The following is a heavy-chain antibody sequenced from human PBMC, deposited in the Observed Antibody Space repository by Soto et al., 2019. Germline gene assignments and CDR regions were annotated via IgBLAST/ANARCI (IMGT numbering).Heavy chain of an antibody. CDR1: GFTFSDYY. J-gene: IGHJ4*02. Sequence: QVQLVESGGGLVKPGGSLRLSCAASGFTFSDYYMSWIRQAPGKGLEWVSYISSSGSTIYYADSVKGRFTISRDNAKNSLYLQMNSLRAEDTAVYYCARDGSGMYSSSWYSSGWYPFDYWGQGTLVTVSS. CDR2: ISSSGSTI. V-gene: IGHV3-11*01. CDR3: ARDGSGMYSSSWYSSGWYPFDY. D-gene: IGHD6-19*01.